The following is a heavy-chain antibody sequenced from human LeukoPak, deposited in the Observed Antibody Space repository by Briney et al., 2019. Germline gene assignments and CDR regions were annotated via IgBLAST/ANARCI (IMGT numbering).Heavy chain of an antibody. V-gene: IGHV4-61*08. Sequence: PSETLSLTCTVSGGSISSGGYYWSWIRQHPGKGLEWIGYIYYSGSTNYNPSLKSRVTISVDTSKNQFSLKLSSVTAADTAVYYCARYGTMVADYFDYWGQGTLVTVSS. J-gene: IGHJ4*02. CDR3: ARYGTMVADYFDY. D-gene: IGHD1-7*01. CDR1: GGSISSGGYY. CDR2: IYYSGST.